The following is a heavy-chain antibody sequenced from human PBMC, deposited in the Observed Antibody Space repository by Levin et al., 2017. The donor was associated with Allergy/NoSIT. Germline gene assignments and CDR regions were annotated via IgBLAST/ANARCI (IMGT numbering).Heavy chain of an antibody. CDR2: SYDSGST. Sequence: SETLSLTCTVSGGSISSSSYYWGWLRQPPGKGLEWIGSSYDSGSTYYNPSPKSRVTISVDTSKNQFSLKLSSVTAADAAVYYCARYCSRTSCYTAQQLPTPRIDYWGQGTLVTVSS. D-gene: IGHD2-2*02. CDR3: ARYCSRTSCYTAQQLPTPRIDY. J-gene: IGHJ4*02. V-gene: IGHV4-39*07. CDR1: GGSISSSSYY.